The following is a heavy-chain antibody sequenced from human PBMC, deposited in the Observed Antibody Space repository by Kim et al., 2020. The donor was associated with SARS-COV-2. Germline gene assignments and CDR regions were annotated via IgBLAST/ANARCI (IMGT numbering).Heavy chain of an antibody. J-gene: IGHJ6*03. V-gene: IGHV3-48*03. CDR1: GFTFSSYE. CDR2: ISSSGSTI. Sequence: GGSLRLSCAASGFTFSSYEMNWVRQAPGKGLEWVSYISSSGSTIYYADSVKGRFTISRDNAKNSLYLQMNSLRAEDTAVYYCARGILYDSSGYYWNRTLYYYYMDVWGKGTTVTVSS. CDR3: ARGILYDSSGYYWNRTLYYYYMDV. D-gene: IGHD3-22*01.